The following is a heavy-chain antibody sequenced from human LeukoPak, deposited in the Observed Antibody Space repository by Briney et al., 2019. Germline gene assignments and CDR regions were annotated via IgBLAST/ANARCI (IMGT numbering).Heavy chain of an antibody. Sequence: GGSLRLSCAVSGFTVSSNYMTWLRQTPGKGLESLAYISPSSHDIYYADSVKGRFTISRDNARTPLYLQMNILGPDDTALYYCSTDPRLLTYWGHGTLVTVS. D-gene: IGHD2-8*01. CDR3: STDPRLLTY. CDR2: ISPSSHDI. CDR1: GFTVSSNY. J-gene: IGHJ4*01. V-gene: IGHV3-11*01.